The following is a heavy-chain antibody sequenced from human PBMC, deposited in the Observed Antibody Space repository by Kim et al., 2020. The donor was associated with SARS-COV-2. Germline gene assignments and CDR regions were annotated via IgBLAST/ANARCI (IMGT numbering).Heavy chain of an antibody. D-gene: IGHD1-7*01. CDR3: ASITGTTWGAY. Sequence: TNYSQKFQGRVTMTRDTSISTAYMELSRLRSDDTAVYYCASITGTTWGAYWGQGTLVTVSS. J-gene: IGHJ4*02. V-gene: IGHV1-2*02. CDR2: T.